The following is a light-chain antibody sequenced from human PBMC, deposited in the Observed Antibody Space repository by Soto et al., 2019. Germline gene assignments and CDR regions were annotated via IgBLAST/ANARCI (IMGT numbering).Light chain of an antibody. J-gene: IGKJ1*01. CDR2: AAS. CDR3: QQYNSFPWT. CDR1: QTIDSW. V-gene: IGKV1-5*01. Sequence: DIQMTQSPSTLSASVGDRPTIPCRASQTIDSWLAWYQQRPGKAPELLIYAASTLQSGVPSRFSGSGSGTDFTLTISCLQSEDFATYYCQQYNSFPWTFGQGTKVDIK.